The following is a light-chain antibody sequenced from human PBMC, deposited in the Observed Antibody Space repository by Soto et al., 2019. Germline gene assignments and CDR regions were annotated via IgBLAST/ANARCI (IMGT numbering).Light chain of an antibody. J-gene: IGKJ2*01. CDR1: QSLLYSDGKTY. Sequence: DIVKTQSPLYLSVTPGEPASISCKSSQSLLYSDGKTYLHWYLQRPGQSPQLLIYEVSNRFSGVPDRISGSGPGTDLTLTISRVEVEDAGVYYCMQGGTSGQGTKLQIK. CDR2: EVS. CDR3: MQGGT. V-gene: IGKV2-29*03.